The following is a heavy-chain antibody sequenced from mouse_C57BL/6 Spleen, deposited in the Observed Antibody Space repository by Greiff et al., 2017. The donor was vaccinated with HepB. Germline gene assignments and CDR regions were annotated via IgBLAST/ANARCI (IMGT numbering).Heavy chain of an antibody. Sequence: QVQLQQPGAELVMPGASVKLSCKASGYTFTSYWMHWVKQRPGQGLEWIGEIDPSDSYTNYNQKFKGKSTLTVDKSSSTAYMQLSSLTSEDSAVYYRARSGDYDVVAYWGQGTLVTVSA. CDR1: GYTFTSYW. J-gene: IGHJ3*01. CDR2: IDPSDSYT. D-gene: IGHD2-4*01. V-gene: IGHV1-69*01. CDR3: ARSGDYDVVAY.